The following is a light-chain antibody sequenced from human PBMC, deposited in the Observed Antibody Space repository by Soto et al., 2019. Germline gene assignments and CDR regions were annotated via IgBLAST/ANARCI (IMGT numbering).Light chain of an antibody. J-gene: IGKJ4*01. Sequence: DIQMTQSPSSLSASLGDRVSITCRASQAISSYVAWFHQKPGQAPKLLIYDASTVQSGVPSRFSGSRSGTDFTLTINSLQPDDVASYYCQRYNSAPFTFGGGTKVEIK. CDR1: QAISSY. CDR2: DAS. V-gene: IGKV1-27*01. CDR3: QRYNSAPFT.